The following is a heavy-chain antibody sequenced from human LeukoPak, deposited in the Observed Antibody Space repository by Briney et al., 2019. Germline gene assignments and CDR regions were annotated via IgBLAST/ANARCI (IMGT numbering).Heavy chain of an antibody. V-gene: IGHV4-59*01. D-gene: IGHD5-18*01. CDR3: ARTTEGGYSYGSFYYYYMDV. Sequence: SEALSLTCTVSGGSISSYYWSWIRQPPGKGLEWIGFIYYSGSTNYNPSLKSRVTISVHTSKNQFSLKLSSVTAADTAVYYCARTTEGGYSYGSFYYYYMDVWGKGATVTISS. J-gene: IGHJ6*03. CDR1: GGSISSYY. CDR2: IYYSGST.